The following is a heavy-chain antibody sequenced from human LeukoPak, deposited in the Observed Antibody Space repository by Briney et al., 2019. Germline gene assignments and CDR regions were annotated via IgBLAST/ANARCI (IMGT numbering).Heavy chain of an antibody. V-gene: IGHV1-18*04. CDR3: ARSGDTYYDILTGYYTVDRLDY. Sequence: ASVQVSCKASGYTFTSYGISWVRQAPGQRLEWMGWISAYNGNTNYAQKLHGRVTMTTDTSTSTAYMELRSLRSDDTAVYYCARSGDTYYDILTGYYTVDRLDYWGQGTLVTVSS. CDR1: GYTFTSYG. CDR2: ISAYNGNT. J-gene: IGHJ4*02. D-gene: IGHD3-9*01.